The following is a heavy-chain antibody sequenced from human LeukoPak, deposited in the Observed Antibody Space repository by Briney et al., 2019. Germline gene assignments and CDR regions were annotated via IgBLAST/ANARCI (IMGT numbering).Heavy chain of an antibody. CDR3: AALSPSVDY. Sequence: ASVKVSCKASGYTFTDYYIHWVRQAPGQGLEWMGWINSNNGDTKSAQNFQGRVTMTSDTSITTAYMELSSLRSEDTAVYYCAALSPSVDYWGQGTLVTVSS. CDR1: GYTFTDYY. CDR2: INSNNGDT. J-gene: IGHJ4*02. V-gene: IGHV1-2*02. D-gene: IGHD3-10*01.